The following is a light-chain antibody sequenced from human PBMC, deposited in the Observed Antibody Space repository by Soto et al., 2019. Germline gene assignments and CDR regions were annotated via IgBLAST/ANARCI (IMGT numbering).Light chain of an antibody. CDR1: SSDVGAYDY. J-gene: IGLJ1*01. CDR3: TSYTSSSTRV. Sequence: QSALTQPASVSGSPGQSITISCTGTSSDVGAYDYVSWCQQHPGKAPKLIISEVSNRPSGVSYRFSGSKSGNTASLTISGLHPDDEASYYCTSYTSSSTRVFGTGTKVTVL. V-gene: IGLV2-14*01. CDR2: EVS.